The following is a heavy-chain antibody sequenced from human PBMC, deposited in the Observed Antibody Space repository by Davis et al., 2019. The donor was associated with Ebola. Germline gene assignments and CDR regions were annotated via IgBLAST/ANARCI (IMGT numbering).Heavy chain of an antibody. CDR1: GFTFSGFW. CDR2: IYTGDR. J-gene: IGHJ4*02. V-gene: IGHV3-74*01. CDR3: LRGGDGYGNFDY. Sequence: GESLKISCAASGFTFSGFWMHWVRQAPGKGLVWVSRIYTGDRYYADSVKGRFTISRDSAKNTLYLQMNSLRAEDTAVYYCLRGGDGYGNFDYWGQGTLVTVSS. D-gene: IGHD5-24*01.